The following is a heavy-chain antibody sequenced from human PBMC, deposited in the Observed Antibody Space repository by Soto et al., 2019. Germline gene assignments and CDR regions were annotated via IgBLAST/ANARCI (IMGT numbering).Heavy chain of an antibody. Sequence: GASVKVSCKASGGTFSSYTISWVRQAPGQGLEWMGRIIPILGIANYAQKFQGRVTITADKSTSTAYMELSSLRSEDTAVYYCARLYNWNDNFDYRGQGTLVTVSS. D-gene: IGHD1-20*01. CDR1: GGTFSSYT. CDR3: ARLYNWNDNFDY. V-gene: IGHV1-69*02. CDR2: IIPILGIA. J-gene: IGHJ4*02.